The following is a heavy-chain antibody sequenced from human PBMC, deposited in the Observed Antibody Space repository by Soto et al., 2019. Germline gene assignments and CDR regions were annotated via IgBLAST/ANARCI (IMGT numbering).Heavy chain of an antibody. CDR3: ARVLVDGNYYYGMDV. CDR2: IIYSGST. D-gene: IGHD2-8*01. Sequence: LSLTCTVSGGSFGNYYWNWVRQPPGKGLEWIGDIIYSGSTNYSPSLKSRVTLLVDTSKNQFSLKLSSVTAADTAVYYCARVLVDGNYYYGMDVWGQGTTVTVSS. CDR1: GGSFGNYY. V-gene: IGHV4-59*01. J-gene: IGHJ6*02.